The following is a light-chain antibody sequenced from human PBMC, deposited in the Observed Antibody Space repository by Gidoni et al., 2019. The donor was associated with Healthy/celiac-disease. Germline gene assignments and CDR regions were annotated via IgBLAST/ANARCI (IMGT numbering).Light chain of an antibody. CDR3: QAWDSSTVV. CDR1: KLGDKY. Sequence: YELTQPPSVSVSPGQPASITCSGDKLGDKYACWYQQKPGQSPVLVIYQDSKRPSGIPERFAGSNSGNTATLTISGTQAMDEADYYCQAWDSSTVVFGGGTKLTVL. CDR2: QDS. J-gene: IGLJ2*01. V-gene: IGLV3-1*01.